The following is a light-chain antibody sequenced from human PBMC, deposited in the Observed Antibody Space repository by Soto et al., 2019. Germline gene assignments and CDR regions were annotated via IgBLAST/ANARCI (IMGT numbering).Light chain of an antibody. CDR3: LKDYNSPLT. CDR2: AAS. V-gene: IGKV1-6*01. CDR1: QGIRHY. Sequence: AIQMTQSPSSLSASVGDRVTITCRASQGIRHYLGWYQQKPGKAPKLLIYAASSLQSGVPSRFSGRESGTDFTLTISSLQPEDFATYYGLKDYNSPLTFGGGTKVEIK. J-gene: IGKJ4*01.